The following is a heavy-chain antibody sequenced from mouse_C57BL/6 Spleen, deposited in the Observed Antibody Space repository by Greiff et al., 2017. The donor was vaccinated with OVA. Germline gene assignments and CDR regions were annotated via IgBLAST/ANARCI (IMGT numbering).Heavy chain of an antibody. CDR3: TREDDYDRYIDD. CDR1: GFTFSSYA. CDR2: ISSGGDYI. Sequence: EVQGVESGEGLVKPGGSLKLSCAASGFTFSSYAMSWVRQTPEKRLEWVAYISSGGDYIYYADTVKGRFTLSRDDARNTLYLQMSSRKSEDTAMYYCTREDDYDRYIDDWGTGTTVTVSS. D-gene: IGHD2-4*01. J-gene: IGHJ1*03. V-gene: IGHV5-9-1*02.